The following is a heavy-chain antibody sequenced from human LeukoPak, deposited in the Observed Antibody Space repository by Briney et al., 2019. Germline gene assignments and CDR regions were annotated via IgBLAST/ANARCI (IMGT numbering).Heavy chain of an antibody. Sequence: GGSLRLSCAASGFTFSSYSMDWVRQAPGKGLEWVSSISSSSSYIYYADSVKGRFTISRDNAKNSLYLQMNSLRAEDTAVYYCARDFGSGSYPYWGQGTLVTVSS. CDR3: ARDFGSGSYPY. V-gene: IGHV3-21*01. CDR2: ISSSSSYI. D-gene: IGHD3-10*01. CDR1: GFTFSSYS. J-gene: IGHJ4*02.